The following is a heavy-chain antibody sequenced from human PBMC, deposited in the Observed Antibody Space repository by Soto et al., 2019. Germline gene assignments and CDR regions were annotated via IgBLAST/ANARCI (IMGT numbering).Heavy chain of an antibody. J-gene: IGHJ4*02. CDR2: IQQDGSEK. CDR3: ARVRYGGYSYYFDY. CDR1: GFTFSRFW. D-gene: IGHD4-17*01. V-gene: IGHV3-7*03. Sequence: GGSLRLSCAVSGFTFSRFWMGWVRQAPGRGLEWVANIQQDGSEKYYVDSVKGRFTMSKDNVKNSLYLQMNSLGAEDTAVYYCARVRYGGYSYYFDYWGPGAMVAV.